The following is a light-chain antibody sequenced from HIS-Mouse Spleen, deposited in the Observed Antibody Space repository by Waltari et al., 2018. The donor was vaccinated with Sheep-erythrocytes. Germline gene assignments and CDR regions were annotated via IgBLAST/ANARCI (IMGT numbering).Light chain of an antibody. V-gene: IGLV3-10*01. J-gene: IGLJ2*01. CDR1: ALPKKY. CDR2: EDS. CDR3: YSTDSSGNHRV. Sequence: SYELTQPPSVSVSPGQTARITCSGDALPKKYAYWYQQKSDQAPVLVIYEDSKRPSGIPERFSGSSSGTMATLTISGAQVEDEADYYGYSTDSSGNHRVFGGGTKLTVL.